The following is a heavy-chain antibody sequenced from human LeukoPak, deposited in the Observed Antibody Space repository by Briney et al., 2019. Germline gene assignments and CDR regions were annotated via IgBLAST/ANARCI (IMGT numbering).Heavy chain of an antibody. Sequence: ASVKVSCKASGYTFTSYGISWVRQAPGQGLEWMGWINPNSGGTNYAQKFQGRVTMTRDTSISTAYMELSRLRSDDTAVYYCARASGSHPGAFDIWGQGTMVTVSS. V-gene: IGHV1-2*02. CDR1: GYTFTSYG. CDR2: INPNSGGT. D-gene: IGHD1-26*01. CDR3: ARASGSHPGAFDI. J-gene: IGHJ3*02.